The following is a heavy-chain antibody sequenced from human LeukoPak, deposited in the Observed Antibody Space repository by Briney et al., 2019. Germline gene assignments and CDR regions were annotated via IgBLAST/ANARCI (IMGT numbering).Heavy chain of an antibody. CDR3: ARDLSRGELHDAFDI. V-gene: IGHV3-33*01. CDR2: IWYDGSSK. CDR1: GFSFSSYG. D-gene: IGHD1-26*01. Sequence: GGSLRLSCAASGFSFSSYGMHWVRQVPGKGLEWVAVIWYDGSSKYYADSVKGRFTISRDNSKNTLYLQMNSLRAEDTAVFYCARDLSRGELHDAFDIWGQGTMVTASS. J-gene: IGHJ3*02.